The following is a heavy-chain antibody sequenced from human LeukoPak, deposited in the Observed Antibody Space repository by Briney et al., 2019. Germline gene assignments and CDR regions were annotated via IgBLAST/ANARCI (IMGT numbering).Heavy chain of an antibody. D-gene: IGHD5-18*01. CDR2: IIPILGIA. V-gene: IGHV1-69*04. CDR1: GYTFTSYG. Sequence: SVKVSCKASGYTFTSYGISWVRQAPGQGLEWMGRIIPILGIANYAQKFQGRVTITADKSTSTAYMELSSLRSEDTAVYYCARVIQRGYSYGFDYWGQGTLVTVSS. J-gene: IGHJ4*02. CDR3: ARVIQRGYSYGFDY.